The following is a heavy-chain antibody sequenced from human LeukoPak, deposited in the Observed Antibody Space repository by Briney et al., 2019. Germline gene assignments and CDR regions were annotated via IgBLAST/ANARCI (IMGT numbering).Heavy chain of an antibody. V-gene: IGHV3-30*18. CDR1: GFTFSAYG. Sequence: GRSLRLSCAASGFTFSAYGMHWVGQAPGKGLEWVAIISYDGTNKYYADSVKGRFTISRDNSKNTLYLQMNSLRAEDTAVYYCAKEITRPNRAVAGLNYWGRGSLASVSS. J-gene: IGHJ4*01. CDR3: AKEITRPNRAVAGLNY. CDR2: ISYDGTNK. D-gene: IGHD6-19*01.